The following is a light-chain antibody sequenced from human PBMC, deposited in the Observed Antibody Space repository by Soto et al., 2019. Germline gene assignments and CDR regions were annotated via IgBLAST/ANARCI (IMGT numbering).Light chain of an antibody. CDR3: QQYNTFWT. CDR2: DVS. V-gene: IGKV1-5*01. CDR1: QSISSW. Sequence: DIQMTQSPSTLSASLGGRVTITCRASQSISSWLAWYQQKPGKAPKLLIYDVSSLESGVPSRFSGSGSGTEFTLTISSLQPDDFATYYCQQYNTFWTFGQGTKV. J-gene: IGKJ1*01.